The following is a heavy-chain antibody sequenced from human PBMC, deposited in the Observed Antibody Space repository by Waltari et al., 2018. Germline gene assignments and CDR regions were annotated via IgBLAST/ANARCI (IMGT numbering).Heavy chain of an antibody. J-gene: IGHJ6*02. V-gene: IGHV1-18*01. CDR2: IGADSGNT. CDR3: AAISGWSRGNYAMDV. CDR1: GYKFSNSG. D-gene: IGHD3-16*01. Sequence: LQLVQSGGEVKKPGASVKGSCKASGYKFSNSGISWVGQAPGQGLEWMGWIGADSGNTDYAQKFQGRVTMTTDTSTGTVYVDLRSLRSDDTAVYYCAAISGWSRGNYAMDVWGQGTTVTVSS.